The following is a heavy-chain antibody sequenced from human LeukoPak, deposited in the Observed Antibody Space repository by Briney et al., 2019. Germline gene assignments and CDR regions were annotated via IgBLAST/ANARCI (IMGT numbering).Heavy chain of an antibody. Sequence: GGSLRLSCAASGFTISNAWMTWVRQARGKGLEWVGRVKGDGETTDYAAPVKGRFTISRDDSKNTLNLQMNSLKTEDTGVYYCTWYSSGAMVYWGQGTLVTVPS. CDR1: GFTISNAW. CDR2: VKGDGETT. CDR3: TWYSSGAMVY. J-gene: IGHJ4*02. V-gene: IGHV3-15*01. D-gene: IGHD6-19*01.